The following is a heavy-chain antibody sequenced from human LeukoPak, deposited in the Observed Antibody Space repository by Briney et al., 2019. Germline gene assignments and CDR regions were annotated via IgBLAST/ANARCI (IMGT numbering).Heavy chain of an antibody. J-gene: IGHJ5*02. V-gene: IGHV5-51*01. Sequence: GESLKISCKGSEYSFTNCWIGWVRQMPGKDLEWMGVIYPGDSETRYSPSFQGQVTISADKSISTAYLQWSSLKASDTAMYYCARQSGVAVAAGWFDPWGQGTLVTVSS. D-gene: IGHD6-19*01. CDR3: ARQSGVAVAAGWFDP. CDR2: IYPGDSET. CDR1: EYSFTNCW.